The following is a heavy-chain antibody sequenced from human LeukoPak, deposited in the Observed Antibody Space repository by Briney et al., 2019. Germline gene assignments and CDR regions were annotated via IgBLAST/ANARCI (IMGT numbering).Heavy chain of an antibody. J-gene: IGHJ4*02. CDR1: GFTFSDYY. Sequence: GGSLRLSCAASGFTFSDYYMSWIRQAPGKGLEWLSYISSSGTYTNYADSVKGRFTISRDNAKNSLYLQMNSLRAEDTAVYYCVRDDGKTYTLGSWGQGALVTVSS. D-gene: IGHD1-1*01. CDR2: ISSSGTYT. V-gene: IGHV3-11*06. CDR3: VRDDGKTYTLGS.